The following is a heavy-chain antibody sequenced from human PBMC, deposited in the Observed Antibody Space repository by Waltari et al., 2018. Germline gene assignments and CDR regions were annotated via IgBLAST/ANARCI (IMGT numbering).Heavy chain of an antibody. V-gene: IGHV4-4*02. CDR2: VLSTGKT. CDR3: ARDRGRGLYLDA. CDR1: GDSVTSPNW. D-gene: IGHD2-15*01. J-gene: IGHJ5*02. Sequence: QLQLQESCPGLVKPSGTLSLSCAVSGDSVTSPNWWSWVRQSPQRGLEWIGQVLSTGKTNYSPSFASRVTMSLDASNNQFSLKLTSATAADTAVYYCARDRGRGLYLDAWGPGTLVTVSP.